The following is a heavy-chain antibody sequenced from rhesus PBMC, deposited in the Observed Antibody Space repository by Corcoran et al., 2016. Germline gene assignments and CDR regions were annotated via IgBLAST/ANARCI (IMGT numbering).Heavy chain of an antibody. J-gene: IGHJ3*01. CDR2: IYCNGGGT. V-gene: IGHV4-106*01. CDR1: GGSISDDYY. D-gene: IGHD4-23*01. Sequence: QVQLQESGPGLVKTSETLSLTCAVSGGSISDDYYCSWLRQPPGKGLAWIGYIYCNGGGTNYNPSLKNRVTSSIDTSKNQFALKLSAVTAADTAVYYCARRAMNTVTIDAVDFWGQGLRGTVSS. CDR3: ARRAMNTVTIDAVDF.